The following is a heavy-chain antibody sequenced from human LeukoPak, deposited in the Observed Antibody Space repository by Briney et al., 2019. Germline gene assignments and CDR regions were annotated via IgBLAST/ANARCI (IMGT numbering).Heavy chain of an antibody. CDR2: ISGSGGST. D-gene: IGHD6-19*01. Sequence: PGGSLRLSCAASGFTLSSYAMSLVRQAPGKGPEWVSAISGSGGSTYYADSVKGRFTISRDNSKNTLYLQMNSLRAEDTAVYYCAKGNEQWLDTCPHFFDYWGQGTLVTVSS. CDR1: GFTLSSYA. V-gene: IGHV3-23*01. CDR3: AKGNEQWLDTCPHFFDY. J-gene: IGHJ4*02.